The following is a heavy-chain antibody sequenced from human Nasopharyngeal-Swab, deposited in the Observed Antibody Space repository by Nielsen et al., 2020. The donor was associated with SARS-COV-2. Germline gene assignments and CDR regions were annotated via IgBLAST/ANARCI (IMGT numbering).Heavy chain of an antibody. CDR3: AREADIVVVVAAPTGPMDV. Sequence: SETLSLTCTVSGGSISSYYWSWIRQPAGKGLEWIGRIYTSGGTNYNPSLKSRVTMSVDTSKNQFSLKLSSVTAADTAVYYCAREADIVVVVAAPTGPMDVWGQGTTVTVSS. CDR1: GGSISSYY. J-gene: IGHJ6*02. V-gene: IGHV4-4*07. D-gene: IGHD2-15*01. CDR2: IYTSGGT.